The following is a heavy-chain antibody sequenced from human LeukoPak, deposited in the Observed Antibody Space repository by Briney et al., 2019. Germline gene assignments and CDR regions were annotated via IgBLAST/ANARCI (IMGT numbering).Heavy chain of an antibody. Sequence: SETLSLTCTVSGGSISSSGYYWGWIRQPPGKGLEWIASIYYSGSTYYNPSLKSRVTISVDTSKNQLSLKLSSLTAADTAVYYCARREYSGSYYGLSWFDPWGQGTLVTVSS. CDR1: GGSISSSGYY. CDR2: IYYSGST. D-gene: IGHD1-26*01. CDR3: ARREYSGSYYGLSWFDP. V-gene: IGHV4-39*01. J-gene: IGHJ5*02.